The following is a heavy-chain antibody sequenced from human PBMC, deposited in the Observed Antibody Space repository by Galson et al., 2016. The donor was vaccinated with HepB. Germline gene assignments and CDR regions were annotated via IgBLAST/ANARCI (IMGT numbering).Heavy chain of an antibody. V-gene: IGHV1-69*13. CDR1: GYTFTTSG. CDR2: LIPIFGPA. J-gene: IGHJ2*01. CDR3: ARGLGTEFSYWYFDL. Sequence: SVKVSCKASGYTFTTSGISWVRQAPGQGLEWIGGLIPIFGPANYAQNFQGRVTITADESTSTVYMEVRSLRSEDTAVFYCARGLGTEFSYWYFDLWGRGTLVTVSS. D-gene: IGHD7-27*01.